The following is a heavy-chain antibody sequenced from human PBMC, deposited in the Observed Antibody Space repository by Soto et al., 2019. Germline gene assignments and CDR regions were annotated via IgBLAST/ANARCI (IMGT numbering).Heavy chain of an antibody. D-gene: IGHD3-22*01. Sequence: GSLRLSCAASGXTFSSYSMHWVRQAPGKGLEWVAVISYEGSNKYYADSVKGRFTISRDNSKNTLYLQMNSLRAEDTAVYYCERDRAYYYDSSPYNAFDIWGQGTMVTVS. CDR1: GXTFSSYS. CDR3: ERDRAYYYDSSPYNAFDI. CDR2: ISYEGSNK. J-gene: IGHJ3*02. V-gene: IGHV3-30-3*01.